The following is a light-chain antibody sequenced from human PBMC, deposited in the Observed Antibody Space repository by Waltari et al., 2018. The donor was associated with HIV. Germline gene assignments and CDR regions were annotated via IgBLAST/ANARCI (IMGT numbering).Light chain of an antibody. J-gene: IGLJ2*01. CDR3: QVWDSTSDQQV. Sequence: GQTASIACGGNNIGSKSVHWYRQKTGQAPVLVVYDDSDRPAWITERLTGSNSGNTATLTISRVEAGDEADYYCQVWDSTSDQQVFGGGTRLTVL. V-gene: IGLV3-21*02. CDR2: DDS. CDR1: NIGSKS.